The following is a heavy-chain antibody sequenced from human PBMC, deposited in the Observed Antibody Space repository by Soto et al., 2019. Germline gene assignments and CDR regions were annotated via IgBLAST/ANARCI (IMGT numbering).Heavy chain of an antibody. V-gene: IGHV1-18*01. CDR2: ISAYNGNT. Sequence: AAVKVSCKASGYTFTSYGISWVRQAPGQGLEWMGWISAYNGNTNYAQKLQGRVTMTADTSTSTAYMELSSLRSDDTAVYYCATSDRGIFGVIITPFDYWGQGTLVTVSS. CDR3: ATSDRGIFGVIITPFDY. CDR1: GYTFTSYG. J-gene: IGHJ4*02. D-gene: IGHD3-3*01.